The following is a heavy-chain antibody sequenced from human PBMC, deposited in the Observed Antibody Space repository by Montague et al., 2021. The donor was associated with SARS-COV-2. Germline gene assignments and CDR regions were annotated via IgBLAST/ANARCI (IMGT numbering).Heavy chain of an antibody. V-gene: IGHV4-39*01. CDR3: ARLAVIMSGAQPTRLPRYMDD. Sequence: SETLSLTCTVSGGSFSSSPYYWGWVRQSPGKGLEWIGNIHYSGITYYNASLKTRVTISVDTSKNQFSLKLTSVTAADTAVYFCARLAVIMSGAQPTRLPRYMDDWGQGTLVTVSS. CDR2: IHYSGIT. D-gene: IGHD5/OR15-5a*01. CDR1: GGSFSSSPYY. J-gene: IGHJ4*03.